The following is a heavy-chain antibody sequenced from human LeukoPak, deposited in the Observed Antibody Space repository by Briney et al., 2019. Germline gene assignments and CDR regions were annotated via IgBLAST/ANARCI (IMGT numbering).Heavy chain of an antibody. V-gene: IGHV1-8*01. Sequence: GASVKVSCKASGYTFTIYEFNWVRQAPGQGLEWLGYISPDTGNTGYAQKFQGRVTMTRDTSISTAYMELSSLTSEDTAVYYCARGPRVDPWGQGTLVTVSS. CDR2: ISPDTGNT. CDR1: GYTFTIYE. J-gene: IGHJ5*02. CDR3: ARGPRVDP.